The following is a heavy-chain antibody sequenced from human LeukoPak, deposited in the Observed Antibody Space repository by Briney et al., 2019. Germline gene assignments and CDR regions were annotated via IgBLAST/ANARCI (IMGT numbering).Heavy chain of an antibody. J-gene: IGHJ6*03. V-gene: IGHV2-70*11. CDR2: IDWDDDK. CDR1: GFSLSTSGMC. CDR3: ARIKTVTNYYYYYMDV. Sequence: SGPAPVKPTQTLTLTCTFSGFSLSTSGMCVSWIRQPPGKALEWLARIDWDDDKYYSTSLKTRLTISKDTSKNQVVLTMTNMDPVDTATYYCARIKTVTNYYYYYMDVWGKGTTVTVSS. D-gene: IGHD4-17*01.